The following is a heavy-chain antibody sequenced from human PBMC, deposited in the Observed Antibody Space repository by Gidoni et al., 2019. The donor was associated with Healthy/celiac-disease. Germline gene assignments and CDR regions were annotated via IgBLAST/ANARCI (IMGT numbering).Heavy chain of an antibody. Sequence: QVQLVESGGGVVQPGRSLRLSCPASGVTFSSYAMHWVRQAPGKGLEWVAVISDDGSNKYYADSVKGRFTISRDNSKNTLYLQMNSLRAEDTAVYYCAREVRGRQQLYYSMDVWGQGTTVTVSS. D-gene: IGHD6-13*01. CDR2: ISDDGSNK. CDR3: AREVRGRQQLYYSMDV. V-gene: IGHV3-30-3*01. J-gene: IGHJ6*02. CDR1: GVTFSSYA.